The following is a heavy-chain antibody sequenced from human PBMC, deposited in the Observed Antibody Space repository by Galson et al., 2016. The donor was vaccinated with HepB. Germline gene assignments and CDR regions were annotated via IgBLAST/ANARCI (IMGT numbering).Heavy chain of an antibody. CDR2: ISYDGSNK. D-gene: IGHD3-22*01. CDR3: ARDRSLGYYYDSSGYPDY. V-gene: IGHV3-30*03. Sequence: SLRLSCATSGLSFSIYSMNWVRQAPGKGLEWVAVISYDGSNKYYADSVKGRFTISRDNSKNTLYLQMNSLRAEDTAVYYCARDRSLGYYYDSSGYPDYWGQGTLVTVSS. CDR1: GLSFSIYS. J-gene: IGHJ4*02.